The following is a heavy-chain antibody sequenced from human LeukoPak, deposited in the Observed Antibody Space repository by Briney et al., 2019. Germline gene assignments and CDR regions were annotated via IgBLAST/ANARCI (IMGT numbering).Heavy chain of an antibody. CDR3: ARDLISPTVTTGYYFDY. CDR1: GFTFSSYW. J-gene: IGHJ4*02. V-gene: IGHV3-7*01. D-gene: IGHD4-17*01. CDR2: IKQDGSEK. Sequence: GGSLRLSCAASGFTFSSYWMSWVRQAPGKGLEWVANIKQDGSEKCYVDSVKGRFTISRDNAKNSLYLQMNSLRAEDTAVYYCARDLISPTVTTGYYFDYWGQGTLVTVSS.